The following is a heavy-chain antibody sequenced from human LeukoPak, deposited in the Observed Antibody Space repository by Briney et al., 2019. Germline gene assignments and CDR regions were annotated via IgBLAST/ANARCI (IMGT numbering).Heavy chain of an antibody. CDR1: GGSISSYY. J-gene: IGHJ4*02. CDR2: IYYSGST. V-gene: IGHV4-59*08. CDR3: ARLNRIAAAGTFDY. Sequence: TSETLSLTCTVSGGSISSYYWSCIRQPPGKGLEWSGYIYYSGSTNYNPSLKSRVTISVDTSKNQFSLKLSSVTAADTAVYYCARLNRIAAAGTFDYWGQGTLVTVSS. D-gene: IGHD6-13*01.